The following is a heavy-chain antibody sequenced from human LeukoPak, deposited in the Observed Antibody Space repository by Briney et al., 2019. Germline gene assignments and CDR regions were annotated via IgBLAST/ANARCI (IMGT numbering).Heavy chain of an antibody. J-gene: IGHJ4*02. CDR1: GFTFSSYA. CDR2: ISGSGGST. CDR3: AKSRPAAMPGGWGPGFDY. D-gene: IGHD2-2*01. Sequence: PGGSLRLSCAASGFTFSSYAMSWVRQAPGKGLEWVSAISGSGGSTYYADSVKGRFTISRDNSKNTLYLQMNSLRAEDTAVYYCAKSRPAAMPGGWGPGFDYWGQGTLVTVSS. V-gene: IGHV3-23*01.